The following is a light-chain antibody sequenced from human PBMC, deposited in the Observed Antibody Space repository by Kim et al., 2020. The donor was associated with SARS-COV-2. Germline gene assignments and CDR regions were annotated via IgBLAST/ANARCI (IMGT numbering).Light chain of an antibody. V-gene: IGKV1-39*01. CDR2: AVS. Sequence: IQLTQSPSSLPASVGDRVTITCRASQSPDKDLHWYQQKPGKAPKLLIYAVSNLQSGVPSRFIGSGSGTDFTLTISGLQPEDFAVYYCQQSFHTPRTFGQGTKVDIK. CDR1: QSPDKD. J-gene: IGKJ1*01. CDR3: QQSFHTPRT.